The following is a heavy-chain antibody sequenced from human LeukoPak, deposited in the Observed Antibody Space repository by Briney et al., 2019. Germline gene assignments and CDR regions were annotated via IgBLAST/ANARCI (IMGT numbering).Heavy chain of an antibody. J-gene: IGHJ4*02. CDR3: ARDPLTVIHLSPYYFDY. CDR1: GDSISTNDYF. Sequence: SETLSLTCTVSGDSISTNDYFWGWIRQSPEKGLEWIAIIYYDGRTYYNPSVKSRVTISIDTSKNHFSLKVGSVTAADTAVYYCARDPLTVIHLSPYYFDYWGQGILVTVSS. CDR2: IYYDGRT. D-gene: IGHD2-21*01. V-gene: IGHV4-39*07.